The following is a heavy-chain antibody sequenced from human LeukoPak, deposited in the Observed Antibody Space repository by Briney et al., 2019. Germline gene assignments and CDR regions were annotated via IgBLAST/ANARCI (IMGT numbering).Heavy chain of an antibody. CDR1: GGTFSSYA. J-gene: IGHJ4*02. D-gene: IGHD2-21*02. Sequence: SVKVSCKASGGTFSSYAISWVRQAPGQGLEWMGGIIPIFGTANYAQKFEGRVTITADESTSTAYMELSSLRSEDTAVYYCARGALVYCGGDCYRPSDYWGQGTLVTVSS. CDR3: ARGALVYCGGDCYRPSDY. CDR2: IIPIFGTA. V-gene: IGHV1-69*01.